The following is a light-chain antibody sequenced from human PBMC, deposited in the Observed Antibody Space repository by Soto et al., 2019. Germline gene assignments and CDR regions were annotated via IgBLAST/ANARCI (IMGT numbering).Light chain of an antibody. CDR1: ISDVYDYKY. CDR3: SSFTHYSLGV. Sequence: QSALTQPASVSGSPGQSITISCTATISDVYDYKYVSWYQQHPGKAPKLIIYEVTHRPSGVSSRLSGYKSHNAASLTISGLQAEDEDDDYSSSFTHYSLGVFGGGTKLTVL. V-gene: IGLV2-14*01. CDR2: EVT. J-gene: IGLJ3*02.